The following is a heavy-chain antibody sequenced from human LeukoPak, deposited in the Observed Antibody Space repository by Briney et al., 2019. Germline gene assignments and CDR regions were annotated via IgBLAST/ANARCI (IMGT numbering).Heavy chain of an antibody. J-gene: IGHJ4*02. CDR2: INPSGGST. V-gene: IGHV1-46*01. Sequence: ASVKVSCKASGYTFTSYYMHWVRQAPGQGLEWMGIINPSGGSTSYAQKFQGRVTMTRDTSTSTVYMELSSLRSEDTAVYYCARVGDSSGYYYASVDYWGQGILVTVSS. D-gene: IGHD3-22*01. CDR1: GYTFTSYY. CDR3: ARVGDSSGYYYASVDY.